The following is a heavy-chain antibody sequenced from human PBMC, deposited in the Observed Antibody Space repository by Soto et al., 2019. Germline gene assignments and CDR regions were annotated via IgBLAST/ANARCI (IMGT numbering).Heavy chain of an antibody. CDR1: GFTVSSNY. D-gene: IGHD5-18*01. Sequence: EVQLVESGGGLIQPGGSLRLSCAASGFTVSSNYMSCVRQAPGKGLEWVSVIYSGGSTYYADSVKGRFTISRDNSKNTLYLQMNSLRAEDTAVYYCARVGVGGYSSGIFDAFDIWGQGTMVTVSS. V-gene: IGHV3-53*01. J-gene: IGHJ3*02. CDR2: IYSGGST. CDR3: ARVGVGGYSSGIFDAFDI.